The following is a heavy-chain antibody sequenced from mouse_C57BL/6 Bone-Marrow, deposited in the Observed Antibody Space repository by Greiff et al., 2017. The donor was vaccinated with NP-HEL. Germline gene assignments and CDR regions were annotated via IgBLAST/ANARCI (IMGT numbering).Heavy chain of an antibody. CDR1: GYTFTSYT. V-gene: IGHV1-4*01. Sequence: VKLMESGAELARPGASVKMSCKASGYTFTSYTMHWVKQRPGQGLEWIGYINPSSGYTKYNQKFKDKATLTADKSSSTAYMQLSSLTSEDSAVYYCARDGSSYPPWFAYWGQGTLVTVSA. J-gene: IGHJ3*01. CDR2: INPSSGYT. D-gene: IGHD1-1*01. CDR3: ARDGSSYPPWFAY.